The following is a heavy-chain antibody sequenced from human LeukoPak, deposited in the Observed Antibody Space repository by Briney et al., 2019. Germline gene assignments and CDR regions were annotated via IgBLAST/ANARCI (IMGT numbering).Heavy chain of an antibody. CDR3: ARGRVFPGVAPRQVWFDP. CDR2: MNPNSGNT. D-gene: IGHD3-10*01. Sequence: ASVKVSCKASGYTFTSYDINWVRQATGQGLVLMGWMNPNSGNTGYAQKFQGRVTMTRNTSISTAYMELSRLRSEDTAVYYCARGRVFPGVAPRQVWFDPWGQGTPVTVSS. J-gene: IGHJ5*02. V-gene: IGHV1-8*01. CDR1: GYTFTSYD.